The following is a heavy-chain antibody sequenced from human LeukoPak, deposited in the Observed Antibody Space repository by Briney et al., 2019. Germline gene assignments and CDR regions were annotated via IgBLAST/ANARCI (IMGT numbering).Heavy chain of an antibody. D-gene: IGHD2-2*01. CDR1: GYTLTNYA. J-gene: IGHJ4*02. CDR2: INTNTGNP. CDR3: ARVQGYCSTTSCYPHY. Sequence: LWASVKVSCKASGYTLTNYALNWVRQAPGQGLEWMGWINTNTGNPTYAQGSTGRFVFSLDTSVNTAYLQISSLKAEDTAIYYCARVQGYCSTTSCYPHYWGQGTLVTVSS. V-gene: IGHV7-4-1*02.